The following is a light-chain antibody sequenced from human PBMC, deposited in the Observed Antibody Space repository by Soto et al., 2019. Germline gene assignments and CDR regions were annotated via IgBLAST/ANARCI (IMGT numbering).Light chain of an antibody. CDR3: QQHANWPLT. J-gene: IGKJ4*01. CDR1: QSVGNN. V-gene: IGKV3-11*01. CDR2: EAS. Sequence: EIVLTQSPSTLSLSTGERATLSCRASQSVGNNLAWYQQKRGKAPGLIIYEASTRATGIPARFSGSGSGTDFTLTSSSLEAEDFAFYYCQQHANWPLTFGGGTNV.